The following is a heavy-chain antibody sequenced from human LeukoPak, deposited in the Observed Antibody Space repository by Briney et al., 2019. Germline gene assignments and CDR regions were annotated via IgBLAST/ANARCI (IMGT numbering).Heavy chain of an antibody. D-gene: IGHD2-15*01. Sequence: SETLSLTCTVSGGSISSHYWSWIRQPPGKGLEWIGYIYYSGSTNYNPSLKSRVTISVDTSKNQFSLKLSTVTAADTAVYYCARVGCSGGSCYSGWFDPWGQGTLVTVSS. CDR2: IYYSGST. CDR1: GGSISSHY. J-gene: IGHJ5*02. V-gene: IGHV4-59*11. CDR3: ARVGCSGGSCYSGWFDP.